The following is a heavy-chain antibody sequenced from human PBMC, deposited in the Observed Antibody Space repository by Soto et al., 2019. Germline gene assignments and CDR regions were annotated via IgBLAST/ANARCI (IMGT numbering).Heavy chain of an antibody. V-gene: IGHV3-64*01. Sequence: EVQLVESGGGLVQPGGSLRLSCAASGFTFSSYAMHWVRQAPGKVLEYVSVITSNGGNTDYASSVKGRFTISRDNSKNTLYLPMGSLRAEDMAVYYCAIRVPFGYGRDVWGQGTTVTVSS. J-gene: IGHJ6*02. CDR2: ITSNGGNT. CDR1: GFTFSSYA. D-gene: IGHD3-16*01. CDR3: AIRVPFGYGRDV.